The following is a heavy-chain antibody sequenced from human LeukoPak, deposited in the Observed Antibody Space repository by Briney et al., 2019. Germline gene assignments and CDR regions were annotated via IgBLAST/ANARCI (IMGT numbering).Heavy chain of an antibody. V-gene: IGHV3-23*01. CDR2: ISVSGTGT. D-gene: IGHD6-13*01. Sequence: GGSLRLSCAASGFTFSSSAMTWVRQAPGKGLEWVSTISVSGTGTYYADSVKGRFTISRDNSKNTLFLQMNSLRAEDTAIYYCAKSGIITAPGRGLNFYYFYMDVWGKGTTVTVSS. CDR1: GFTFSSSA. CDR3: AKSGIITAPGRGLNFYYFYMDV. J-gene: IGHJ6*03.